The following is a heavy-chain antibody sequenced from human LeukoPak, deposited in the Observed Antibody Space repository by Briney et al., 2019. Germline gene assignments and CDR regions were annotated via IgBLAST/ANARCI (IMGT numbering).Heavy chain of an antibody. CDR1: GYSFTTYW. CDR2: IYPGDSDT. J-gene: IGHJ6*03. CDR3: ARHRSTNYYYYYMDV. D-gene: IGHD5-24*01. Sequence: GESLKISCKGPGYSFTTYWIGWVRQMPGKGLEWMGIIYPGDSDTRYSPSFQGQVAISADKSISTAYLQWSSLKASDTAIYYCARHRSTNYYYYYMDVWGKGTTVTVSS. V-gene: IGHV5-51*01.